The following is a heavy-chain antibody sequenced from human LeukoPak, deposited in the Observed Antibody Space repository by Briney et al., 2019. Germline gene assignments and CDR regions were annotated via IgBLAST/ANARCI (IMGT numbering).Heavy chain of an antibody. CDR1: GFTFSAYT. CDR2: ISDNSRSI. CDR3: AREGSHYDSSGYYQGFFDY. V-gene: IGHV3-21*01. J-gene: IGHJ4*02. D-gene: IGHD3-22*01. Sequence: PGGSLRLSCAASGFTFSAYTMNWVRQAPGKGLEWVSSISDNSRSIDYADSLKGRFTISRDNAKNSLYLQINNLTAKDTAVYYCAREGSHYDSSGYYQGFFDYWGQGILVTVSS.